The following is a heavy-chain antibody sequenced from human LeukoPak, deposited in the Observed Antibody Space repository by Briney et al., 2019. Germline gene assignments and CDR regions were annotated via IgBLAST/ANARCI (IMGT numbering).Heavy chain of an antibody. V-gene: IGHV3-30*02. CDR2: IRYDGSNK. CDR3: AKDTNRVYYFDY. D-gene: IGHD1-14*01. Sequence: EESLRLSCAASGFTFSSYGMHWVRQAPGKGLEWVAFIRYDGSNKYYADSVKGRFTISRDNSKNTLYLQMNSLRAEDTAVYYCAKDTNRVYYFDYWGQGTLVTVSS. J-gene: IGHJ4*02. CDR1: GFTFSSYG.